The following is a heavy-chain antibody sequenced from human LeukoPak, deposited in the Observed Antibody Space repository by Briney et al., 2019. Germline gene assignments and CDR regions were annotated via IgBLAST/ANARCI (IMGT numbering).Heavy chain of an antibody. D-gene: IGHD5-18*01. CDR3: ARLGGYSYGRQHYYYYMDV. CDR2: IYPGDSDT. CDR1: GYSFTSYW. J-gene: IGHJ6*03. V-gene: IGHV5-51*01. Sequence: GESLKISCKGSGYSFTSYWIGWVRQMPGKGLEWMGIIYPGDSDTRYSPSFQGQVTISADKSISTAYLQWSSLKASDTAMYYCARLGGYSYGRQHYYYYMDVWGKGTTVTVSS.